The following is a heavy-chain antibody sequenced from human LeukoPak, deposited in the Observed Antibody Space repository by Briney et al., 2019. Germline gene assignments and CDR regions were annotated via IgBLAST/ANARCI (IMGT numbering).Heavy chain of an antibody. V-gene: IGHV3-30*03. CDR3: VTDIVVVVAATTPFDY. J-gene: IGHJ4*02. CDR2: MSYDGSSK. D-gene: IGHD2-15*01. CDR1: GFAFSSYG. Sequence: PGRSLRLSCAASGFAFSSYGMHWVRQAPGKGLEWVAFMSYDGSSKYYADSVKGRFTISRDKSKNTLYLQMDSLRAEDTAVYYCVTDIVVVVAATTPFDYWGQGTLVTVSS.